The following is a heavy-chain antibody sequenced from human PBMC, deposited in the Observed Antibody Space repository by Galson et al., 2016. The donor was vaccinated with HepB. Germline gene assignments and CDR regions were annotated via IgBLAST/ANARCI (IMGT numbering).Heavy chain of an antibody. CDR1: GYNLNDYY. J-gene: IGHJ4*02. V-gene: IGHV1-69-2*01. CDR2: VDPEDGET. Sequence: VKVSCKVSGYNLNDYYTHWVQQAPGKGLEWMGLVDPEDGETIYAEKFQGRVTITADTSTDTAYMELSSLRSEDTAVYYCVSRMAIEMANNLDLDYWGRGTLVTVSS. D-gene: IGHD5-24*01. CDR3: VSRMAIEMANNLDLDY.